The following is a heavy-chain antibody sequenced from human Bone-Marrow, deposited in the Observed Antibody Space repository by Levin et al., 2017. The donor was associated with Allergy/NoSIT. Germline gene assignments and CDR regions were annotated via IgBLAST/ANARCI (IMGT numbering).Heavy chain of an antibody. D-gene: IGHD2-2*02. CDR3: TTGVPLKSRYYCISTSCYTDY. J-gene: IGHJ4*02. CDR1: GFTFSGSA. V-gene: IGHV3-73*01. Sequence: GESLKISCAASGFTFSGSAMHWVRQASGKGLEWVGRIRSKANSYATAYAASVKGRFTISRDDSKNTAYLQMNSLKTEDTAVYYCTTGVPLKSRYYCISTSCYTDYWGQGTLVTVSS. CDR2: IRSKANSYAT.